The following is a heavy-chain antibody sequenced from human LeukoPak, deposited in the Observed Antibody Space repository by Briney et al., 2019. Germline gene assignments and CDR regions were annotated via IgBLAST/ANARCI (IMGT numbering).Heavy chain of an antibody. Sequence: PSETLSLTCTVSGGSISSSSYYWGWIRQPPGKGLEWIGSIYYSGSTYYNPSLKSRVTISVDTSKNQFSLKLSSVTAADTAVYYCARPEGYLLNNWFDPWGQGTLVTVSS. CDR3: ARPEGYLLNNWFDP. CDR1: GGSISSSSYY. V-gene: IGHV4-39*01. D-gene: IGHD2-15*01. CDR2: IYYSGST. J-gene: IGHJ5*02.